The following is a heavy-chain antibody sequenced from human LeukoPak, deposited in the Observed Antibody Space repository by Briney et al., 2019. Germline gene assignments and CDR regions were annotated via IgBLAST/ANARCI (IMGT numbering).Heavy chain of an antibody. CDR2: INPNSGGT. V-gene: IGHV1-2*02. CDR1: GYTFTGYY. CDR3: ARYYGSTIGYYYMDV. D-gene: IGHD3-10*01. Sequence: ASVKVSCKASGYTFTGYYMHWVRQAPGQGLEWMGWINPNSGGTNYAQKFQGRVTMTRDTSISTAYMELSRLRSDDTAVYYCARYYGSTIGYYYMDVWGKGTTVTVSS. J-gene: IGHJ6*03.